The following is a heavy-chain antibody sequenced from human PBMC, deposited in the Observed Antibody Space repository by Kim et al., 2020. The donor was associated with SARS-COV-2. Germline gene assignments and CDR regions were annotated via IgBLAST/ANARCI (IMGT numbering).Heavy chain of an antibody. V-gene: IGHV4-39*01. CDR3: ARLETYYDILTGLARNTIDY. Sequence: SETLSLTCTVSGGSISSSSYYWGWIRQPPGKGLEWIGSIYYSGSTYYNPSLKSRVTISVDTSKNQFSLKLSSVTAADTAVYYCARLETYYDILTGLARNTIDYWGQGTLVTVSS. J-gene: IGHJ4*02. CDR2: IYYSGST. CDR1: GGSISSSSYY. D-gene: IGHD3-9*01.